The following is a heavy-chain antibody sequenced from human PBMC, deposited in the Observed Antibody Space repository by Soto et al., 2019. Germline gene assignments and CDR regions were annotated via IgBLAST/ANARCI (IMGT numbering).Heavy chain of an antibody. J-gene: IGHJ4*02. Sequence: EVQLVESGGGLVKPGGSLRLSCAASGFTFTDYTMAWVRQTPGNGLEWVSSISSSGNYISYADSFKGRVTISRDNAKESLFLQLKSLRLEDTAVYYCAGDRGCYDRFGFWGQGALVTVSS. V-gene: IGHV3-21*02. CDR3: AGDRGCYDRFGF. D-gene: IGHD5-12*01. CDR1: GFTFTDYT. CDR2: ISSSGNYI.